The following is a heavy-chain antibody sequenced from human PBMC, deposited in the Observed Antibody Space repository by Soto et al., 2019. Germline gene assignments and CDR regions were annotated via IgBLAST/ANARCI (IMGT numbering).Heavy chain of an antibody. CDR1: GFIFSNFA. V-gene: IGHV3-23*01. Sequence: GGSLRLSCEASGFIFSNFAMNWVRQAPGKGLEWVSTISGSGGSTYYADSVRGRFTISRDNSKNMLYVQMNSLRVEDTAVYFCAKDRAPSDVRRQGTTVTVSS. CDR3: AKDRAPSDV. J-gene: IGHJ6*02. CDR2: ISGSGGST.